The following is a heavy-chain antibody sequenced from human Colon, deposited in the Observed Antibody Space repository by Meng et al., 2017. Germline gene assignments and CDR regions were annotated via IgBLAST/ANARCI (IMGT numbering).Heavy chain of an antibody. D-gene: IGHD2-2*01. J-gene: IGHJ4*02. CDR1: GYTFTSYG. CDR2: ISAYNGNT. CDR3: ARGIVVVPAAMDFDY. Sequence: ASVKVSCKASGYTFTSYGISWVRQAPEQGLEWMGWISAYNGNTNYAQKLQGRVTMTTDTSTSTAYMELRSLRSDDTAVYYCARGIVVVPAAMDFDYWGQGTLVTVSS. V-gene: IGHV1-18*01.